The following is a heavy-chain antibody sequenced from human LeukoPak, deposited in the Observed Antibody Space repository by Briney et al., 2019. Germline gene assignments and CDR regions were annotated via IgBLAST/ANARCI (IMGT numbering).Heavy chain of an antibody. J-gene: IGHJ4*02. V-gene: IGHV3-23*01. Sequence: GGSLRLSCGASSFTFSDYGMSWVRQAPGKGLEWVAGISGSGADTYYADSVKGRFTVSRDNSRNTLFLQMDRLTVEDTALYYCAKGPRALDHSTHRFDYWGKGTLVTVSS. CDR1: SFTFSDYG. D-gene: IGHD1-1*01. CDR3: AKGPRALDHSTHRFDY. CDR2: ISGSGADT.